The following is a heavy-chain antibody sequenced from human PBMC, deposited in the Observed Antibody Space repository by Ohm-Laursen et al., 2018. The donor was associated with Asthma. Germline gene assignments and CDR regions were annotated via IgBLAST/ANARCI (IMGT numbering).Heavy chain of an antibody. J-gene: IGHJ5*02. Sequence: SLRLSCAASGFSFSNAWMSWVRQAPGKGLEWVAAIPYDAKSIFYGDSVRGRFTISRDDSKTTVYLQMEDLRTEDTAVYYCTRDSGHCTNGVCLFNWFDPWGQGSQVIVSS. D-gene: IGHD2-8*01. CDR3: TRDSGHCTNGVCLFNWFDP. V-gene: IGHV3-30*03. CDR2: IPYDAKSI. CDR1: GFSFSNAW.